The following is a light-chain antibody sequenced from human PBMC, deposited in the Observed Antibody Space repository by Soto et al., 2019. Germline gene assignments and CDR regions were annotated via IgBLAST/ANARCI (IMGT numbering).Light chain of an antibody. Sequence: EIVLTQSPATLSLSPGDRATLSCRASQSVSSYLAWYQQKPGQAPRLLIYDASNRAAGIPARFSGSGSGTDFILTISSLEPEDFAVYFCQQRSNWPPWTFGQGTNVEIK. CDR1: QSVSSY. CDR3: QQRSNWPPWT. V-gene: IGKV3-11*01. J-gene: IGKJ1*01. CDR2: DAS.